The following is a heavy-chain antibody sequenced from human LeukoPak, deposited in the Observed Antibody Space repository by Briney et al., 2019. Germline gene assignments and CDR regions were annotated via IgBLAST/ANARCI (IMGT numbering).Heavy chain of an antibody. CDR2: ISSSSSYI. V-gene: IGHV3-21*01. D-gene: IGHD4-17*01. Sequence: GGSLRLSCAASGFTFSSYSMNWVRQAPGKGLEWVSSISSSSSYIYYADSVKGRFTISRDNAKNTLYLQMNSLRAEDTAVYYCASFGDYYALDIWGQGTMVTVSS. J-gene: IGHJ3*02. CDR3: ASFGDYYALDI. CDR1: GFTFSSYS.